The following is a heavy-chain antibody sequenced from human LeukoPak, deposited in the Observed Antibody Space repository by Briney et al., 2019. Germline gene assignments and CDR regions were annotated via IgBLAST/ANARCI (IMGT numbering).Heavy chain of an antibody. CDR3: ATEDSSPFDY. Sequence: GGSLRLSCAASGVTFSSYSMNWVRQAPGKGLEWVSSISSSSSYIYYADSVKGRFTISRDNAKNSLYLQMNSLRAEDTAVYYCATEDSSPFDYWGQGTLVTVSS. CDR2: ISSSSSYI. J-gene: IGHJ4*02. D-gene: IGHD6-19*01. CDR1: GVTFSSYS. V-gene: IGHV3-21*01.